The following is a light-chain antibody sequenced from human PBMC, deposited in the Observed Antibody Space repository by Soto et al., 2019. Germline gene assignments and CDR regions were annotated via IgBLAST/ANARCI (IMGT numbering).Light chain of an antibody. CDR1: TSDIGNSNF. Sequence: QSALTQPASVSGSPGQSLTISCTGTTSDIGNSNFVSWYKQHPGKAPKLMIYDVNSRPSGVSNRFSGSKSGNTASLTISGLQAEDEADYYCCSYTTNSTFLFGGGTKLTVL. J-gene: IGLJ3*02. CDR2: DVN. V-gene: IGLV2-14*03. CDR3: CSYTTNSTFL.